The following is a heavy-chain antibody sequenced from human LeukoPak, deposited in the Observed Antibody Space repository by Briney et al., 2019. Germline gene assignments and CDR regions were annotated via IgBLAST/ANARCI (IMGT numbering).Heavy chain of an antibody. CDR3: ARGRDGYNSGAFDI. D-gene: IGHD5-24*01. J-gene: IGHJ3*02. CDR2: ISNSGSST. V-gene: IGHV3-11*04. Sequence: GGSLRLSCAASGFTFTDYHMSWIRQAPGKGLEWVSYISNSGSSTYYADSVKGRFTISRDIAKNSLYLQMNSLRAEDTAVYSCARGRDGYNSGAFDIWGQGTMVTVSS. CDR1: GFTFTDYH.